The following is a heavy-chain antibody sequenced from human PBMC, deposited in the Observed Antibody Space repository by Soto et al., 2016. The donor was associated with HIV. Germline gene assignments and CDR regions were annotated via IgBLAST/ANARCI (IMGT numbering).Heavy chain of an antibody. D-gene: IGHD4-4*01. CDR2: ITSSSTYI. V-gene: IGHV3-21*01. Sequence: LVESGGSLRLSCAASRFTFSNYSMNWVRQAPGKGLEWVSSITSSSTYIYYVDSVKGRFTISRDNAKNSLSLQINSLRAEDTAVYYCARDPGRDDYIRWFDFWGQGTLVTVSS. CDR3: ARDPGRDDYIRWFDF. J-gene: IGHJ5*01. CDR1: RFTFSNYS.